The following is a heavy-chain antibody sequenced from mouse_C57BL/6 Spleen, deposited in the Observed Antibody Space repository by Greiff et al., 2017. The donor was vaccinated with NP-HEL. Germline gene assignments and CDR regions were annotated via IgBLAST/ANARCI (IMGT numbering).Heavy chain of an antibody. CDR1: GYSITSGYY. V-gene: IGHV3-6*01. D-gene: IGHD2-4*01. J-gene: IGHJ2*01. CDR3: ARGYDLYYFDY. Sequence: EVQLQESGPGLVKPSQSLSLTCSVTGYSITSGYYWNWIRQFPGNKLEWMGYISYDGSNNYNPSLKNRISITRDTSKNQFFLKLNSVTTEDTATYYCARGYDLYYFDYWGQGTTLTVSS. CDR2: ISYDGSN.